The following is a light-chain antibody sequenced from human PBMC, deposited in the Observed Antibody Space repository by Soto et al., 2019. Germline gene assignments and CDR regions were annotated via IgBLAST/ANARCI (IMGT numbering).Light chain of an antibody. CDR1: QSGSSSF. CDR3: QPYGSAPPIT. J-gene: IGKJ5*01. V-gene: IGKV3-20*01. Sequence: WTQCLYHGERAILYYSVVQSGSSSFLAWYQQKPGQAPRLLIYGASSRATGIPDRFSGSASGTDFTLTISRLVPEDLAVDHCQPYGSAPPITFGPGTRLEIK. CDR2: GAS.